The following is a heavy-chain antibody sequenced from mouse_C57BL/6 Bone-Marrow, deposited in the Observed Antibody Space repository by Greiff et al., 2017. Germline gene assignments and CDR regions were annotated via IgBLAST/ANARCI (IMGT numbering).Heavy chain of an antibody. D-gene: IGHD1-1*01. Sequence: VQLQQSGAELVRPGASVKLSCTASGFNIKDYYMHWVKQRPEQGLEWIGRIDPEDGETKYAPKFQDKATITADTSSNTAYLQLSSLTSEDTAVYYCTRSLIYYGTNYWGQGTTLTVSS. J-gene: IGHJ2*01. V-gene: IGHV14-2*01. CDR2: IDPEDGET. CDR3: TRSLIYYGTNY. CDR1: GFNIKDYY.